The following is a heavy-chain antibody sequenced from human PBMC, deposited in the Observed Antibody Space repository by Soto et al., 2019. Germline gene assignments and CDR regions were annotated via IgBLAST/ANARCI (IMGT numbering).Heavy chain of an antibody. D-gene: IGHD4-4*01. V-gene: IGHV3-7*01. CDR3: ARGPPAYSNYGDYYYYYYMDV. CDR2: IKQDGSEK. Sequence: GGSLRLSCAASGFTFSSYWMSWVRQAPGKGLEWVANIKQDGSEKYYVDSVKGRFTISRDNAKNSLYLQMNSLRAEDTAVYYCARGPPAYSNYGDYYYYYYMDVWGKGTTVTVSS. CDR1: GFTFSSYW. J-gene: IGHJ6*03.